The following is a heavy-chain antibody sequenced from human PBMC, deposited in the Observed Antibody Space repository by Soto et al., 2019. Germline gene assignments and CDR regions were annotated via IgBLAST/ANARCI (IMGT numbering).Heavy chain of an antibody. Sequence: PSETLSLTCAVYGGSFSGYYWSWIRQPPGKGLEWIGEINHSGSTNYNPSLKSRVTISVDTSKNQFSLKLSSVTAVDTAVYYCARSDYGDYYFDYWGQGTLVTVSS. CDR2: INHSGST. J-gene: IGHJ4*02. D-gene: IGHD4-17*01. V-gene: IGHV4-34*01. CDR3: ARSDYGDYYFDY. CDR1: GGSFSGYY.